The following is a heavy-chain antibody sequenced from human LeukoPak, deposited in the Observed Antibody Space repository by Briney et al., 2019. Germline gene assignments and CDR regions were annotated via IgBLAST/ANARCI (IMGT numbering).Heavy chain of an antibody. D-gene: IGHD3-22*01. Sequence: SETLSLTCAVYGGSFSVYYWSWIRQPPGKGPEWIGYIYYSGSTNYNPSLKSRVTISVDTSKNQFSLKLSSVTAADTAVYYCARGGYYAPYYYYMDVWGKGTTVTVSS. CDR3: ARGGYYAPYYYYMDV. V-gene: IGHV4-59*01. CDR1: GGSFSVYY. J-gene: IGHJ6*03. CDR2: IYYSGST.